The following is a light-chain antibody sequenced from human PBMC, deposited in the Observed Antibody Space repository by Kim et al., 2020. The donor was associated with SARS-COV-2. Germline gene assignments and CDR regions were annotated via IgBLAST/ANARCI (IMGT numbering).Light chain of an antibody. V-gene: IGLV2-11*03. CDR2: DVS. CDR1: SSDVGGYNY. CDR3: CSYAGTYTYV. Sequence: GRSVPIVCTGTSSDVGGYNYVSWYQQHPDKAPKFMIYDVSKRPSGGPDRFSGSKAGSTASLTISGLQAEEEADYYCCSYAGTYTYVFGTGTKVTVL. J-gene: IGLJ1*01.